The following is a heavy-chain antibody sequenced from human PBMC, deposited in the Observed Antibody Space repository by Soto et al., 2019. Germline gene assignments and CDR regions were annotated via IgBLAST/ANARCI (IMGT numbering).Heavy chain of an antibody. Sequence: QVQLVESGGGVVQPGRSLRLSCAASGFTFSSYGMHWVRQAPGKGLEWVAVIWYDGSNKYYADSVKGRFTISRDNSKNTLYLQMISLRAEDTAVYYCAREAVAGTNWFDPRGQGTLVTVSS. CDR3: AREAVAGTNWFDP. V-gene: IGHV3-33*01. D-gene: IGHD6-19*01. CDR2: IWYDGSNK. CDR1: GFTFSSYG. J-gene: IGHJ5*02.